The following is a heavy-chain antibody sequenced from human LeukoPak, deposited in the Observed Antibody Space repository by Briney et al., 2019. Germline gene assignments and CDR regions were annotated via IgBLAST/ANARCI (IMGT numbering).Heavy chain of an antibody. CDR3: ARGSSSGWPDDFDH. CDR1: GFILSTYW. Sequence: GGSLRLSCAASGFILSTYWMHWVRQVPGKGLLWVSRINGDGKDTPYADSVKGRFTISRDNAKNMLYLQMNSLRVEDTGVYYCARGSSSGWPDDFDHWGQGALVTVSS. CDR2: INGDGKDT. J-gene: IGHJ4*02. D-gene: IGHD6-19*01. V-gene: IGHV3-74*01.